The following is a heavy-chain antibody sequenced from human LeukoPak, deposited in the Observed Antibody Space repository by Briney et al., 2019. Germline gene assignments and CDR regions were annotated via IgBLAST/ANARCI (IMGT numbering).Heavy chain of an antibody. D-gene: IGHD6-19*01. CDR3: ARDRVAGQYYYYYMDV. Sequence: PGGSLRLSCAASGFTFSSYSMNWVRQAPGKGLEWVSSISSSSSYIYYADSVKGRFTISRDNAKNSLYLQMNSLRAEDTAVYYCARDRVAGQYYYYYMDVWGKGTTVTVSS. J-gene: IGHJ6*03. CDR1: GFTFSSYS. CDR2: ISSSSSYI. V-gene: IGHV3-21*01.